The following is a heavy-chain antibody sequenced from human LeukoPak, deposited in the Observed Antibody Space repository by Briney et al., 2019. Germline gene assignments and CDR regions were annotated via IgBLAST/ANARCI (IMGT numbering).Heavy chain of an antibody. Sequence: SETLSLTCTVSVGSIRRDYSSWLRQPPGKGLEWIGYIYYSGSTNYNPSLKSRVSISVDTSKNQFSLKLSSVTAADTAVYYCANYGDYPYFFDYWGQGTLVTVSS. CDR2: IYYSGST. V-gene: IGHV4-59*01. J-gene: IGHJ4*02. D-gene: IGHD4-17*01. CDR3: ANYGDYPYFFDY. CDR1: VGSIRRDY.